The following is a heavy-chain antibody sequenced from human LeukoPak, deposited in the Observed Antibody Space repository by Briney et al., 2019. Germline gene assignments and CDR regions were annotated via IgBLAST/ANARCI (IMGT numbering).Heavy chain of an antibody. Sequence: ASVKVSCKASGYTFTSYYMHWVRQAPGQGLEWMGIINPSGGSTSYAQKFQGRVTITADKSTSTAYMELSSLRSEDTAVYYCARDPGIAAAGLDYWGQGTLVTVSS. CDR1: GYTFTSYY. J-gene: IGHJ4*02. CDR3: ARDPGIAAAGLDY. D-gene: IGHD6-13*01. CDR2: INPSGGST. V-gene: IGHV1-46*01.